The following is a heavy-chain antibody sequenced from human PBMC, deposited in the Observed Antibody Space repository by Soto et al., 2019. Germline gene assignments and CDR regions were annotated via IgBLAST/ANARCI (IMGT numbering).Heavy chain of an antibody. CDR2: ISGYNANT. CDR3: ARMGDVPYYYYGLDV. J-gene: IGHJ6*02. CDR1: GYSFTRYG. V-gene: IGHV1-18*01. D-gene: IGHD3-16*01. Sequence: QVQLVQSGAEVKKPGASVKVSCKASGYSFTRYGISWVRQAPGQGLEWMGWISGYNANTNYPENLQGRVTMTTDTFTSTAYMEVRNLISDDTAVYYCARMGDVPYYYYGLDVWGQGTTVTVSS.